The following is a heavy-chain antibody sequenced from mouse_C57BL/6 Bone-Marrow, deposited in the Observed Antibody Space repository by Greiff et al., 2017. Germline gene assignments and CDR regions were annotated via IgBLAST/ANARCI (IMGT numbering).Heavy chain of an antibody. V-gene: IGHV14-4*01. CDR1: GFNIKDDY. D-gene: IGHD2-4*01. J-gene: IGHJ3*01. CDR2: IDPENGDT. Sequence: QQSGAELVRPGASVKLSCTASGFNIKDDYMHWVKQRPEQGLEWIGWIDPENGDTEYASKFQGKATITADTSSNTAYLQLSSLTSEDTAVYYCTTDYDYDLAWFAYWGQGTLVTVSA. CDR3: TTDYDYDLAWFAY.